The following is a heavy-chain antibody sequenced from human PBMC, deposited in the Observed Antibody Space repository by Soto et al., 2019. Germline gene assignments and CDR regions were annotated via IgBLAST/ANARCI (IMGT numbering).Heavy chain of an antibody. CDR2: IYHSGST. CDR1: GGSISSGGYS. CDR3: ARGGSRTYYYYDSSGYSYFDY. Sequence: PSETLSLTCAVSGGSISSGGYSWSWIRQPPGKGLEWIGYIYHSGSTYYNPSLKSRVTISVDRSKNQFSLKLSSVTAADTAVYYCARGGSRTYYYYDSSGYSYFDYWGQGTLVTVSS. V-gene: IGHV4-30-2*01. J-gene: IGHJ4*02. D-gene: IGHD3-22*01.